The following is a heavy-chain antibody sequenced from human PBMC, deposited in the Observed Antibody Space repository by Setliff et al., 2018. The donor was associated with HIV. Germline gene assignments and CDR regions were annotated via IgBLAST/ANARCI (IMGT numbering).Heavy chain of an antibody. CDR3: ARQPGRAAMGRENYYYYYMDV. V-gene: IGHV5-51*01. J-gene: IGHJ6*03. Sequence: GESLKISCTGSGYSFTNYWIGWVRQMPGKGLEWMGIIFPGDSDTRYSPSFQGQVTISADTSISTAYLQWRSLKASGTAMYYCARQPGRAAMGRENYYYYYMDVWGKGTTVTVSS. D-gene: IGHD2-2*01. CDR1: GYSFTNYW. CDR2: IFPGDSDT.